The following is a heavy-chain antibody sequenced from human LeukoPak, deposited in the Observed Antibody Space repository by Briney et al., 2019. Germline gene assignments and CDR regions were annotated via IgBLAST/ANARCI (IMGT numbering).Heavy chain of an antibody. Sequence: GGSLRLSCAASGFTFSSYSMNWVRQAPGKGREWVSSISSSSSYIYYADSVKGRFTISRDNAKNSLSLQMNSLRAEDTAVYYCAREGITGNMYYFDYWGQGTQVTVSS. CDR3: AREGITGNMYYFDY. D-gene: IGHD1-20*01. CDR2: ISSSSSYI. V-gene: IGHV3-21*01. J-gene: IGHJ4*02. CDR1: GFTFSSYS.